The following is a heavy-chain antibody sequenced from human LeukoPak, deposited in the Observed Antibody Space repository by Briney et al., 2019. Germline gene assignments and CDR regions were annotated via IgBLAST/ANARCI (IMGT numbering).Heavy chain of an antibody. V-gene: IGHV3-21*01. D-gene: IGHD3-22*01. Sequence: GGSLRLSCAASGFTFSDYTMNWVRQAPGKGLEWVSSIIGSSSYIYYADSVKGRFTISRDNAKNSLYLQMKSLRAEDTAVYYCARDGIVVVITSHYYYGMDVWGQGTTVTVSS. CDR3: ARDGIVVVITSHYYYGMDV. CDR1: GFTFSDYT. CDR2: IIGSSSYI. J-gene: IGHJ6*02.